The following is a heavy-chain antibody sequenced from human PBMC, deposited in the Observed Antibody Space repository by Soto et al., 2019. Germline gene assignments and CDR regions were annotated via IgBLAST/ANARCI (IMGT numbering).Heavy chain of an antibody. CDR1: GLTVSSNY. CDR3: ARDFYYYGSGTMGGYFDY. CDR2: IYSGGST. V-gene: IGHV3-66*01. D-gene: IGHD3-10*01. Sequence: EVQLVESGGGLVQPGGSLRLSCAASGLTVSSNYMSWVRQAPGKGLEWVSVIYSGGSTYYADSVKGRFTISRDNSKIALYLQMNSLRAEDTAVYYCARDFYYYGSGTMGGYFDYWGQGTLVTVSS. J-gene: IGHJ4*02.